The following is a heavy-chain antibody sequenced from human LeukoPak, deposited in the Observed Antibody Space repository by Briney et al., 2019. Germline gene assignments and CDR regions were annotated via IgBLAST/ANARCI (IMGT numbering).Heavy chain of an antibody. D-gene: IGHD6-13*01. V-gene: IGHV3-33*01. CDR2: IWYDGSNK. J-gene: IGHJ5*02. CDR3: ARGGLSSSWYRDPVIDP. CDR1: GFTFSSYG. Sequence: GGSLILSCAASGFTFSSYGMHWVRQAPGKGLEWVAVIWYDGSNKYYADSVKGRFTISRDNSKNTLYLQMNSLRAEDTAVYYCARGGLSSSWYRDPVIDPWGQGTLVTVSS.